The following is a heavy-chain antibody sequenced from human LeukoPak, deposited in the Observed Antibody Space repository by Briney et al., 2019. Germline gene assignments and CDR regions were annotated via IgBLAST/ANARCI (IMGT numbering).Heavy chain of an antibody. CDR3: ARDPPVGYSSSWPRPYFYYGMDV. V-gene: IGHV3-21*01. J-gene: IGHJ6*02. D-gene: IGHD6-13*01. CDR1: GFTFSSYS. CDR2: ISSSSSYI. Sequence: GGSLRLSCAASGFTFSSYSMNWVRQAPGKGLEWVSSISSSSSYIYYADSVKGRFTISRDNAKNSLYLQMNSLRAEDTAVYYCARDPPVGYSSSWPRPYFYYGMDVWGQGTTVTVSS.